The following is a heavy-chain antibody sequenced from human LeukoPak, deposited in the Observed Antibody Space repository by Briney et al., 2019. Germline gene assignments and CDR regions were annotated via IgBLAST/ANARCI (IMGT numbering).Heavy chain of an antibody. Sequence: GGSLRLSCAASGFTFSSYWMSWVRQAPGKGLEWVANIKQDGSEKYYVDSVKGRFTISRDNAKNSLYLQTNSLRAEDTAVYYCARDPHWNDVPYFDYWGQGTLVTVSS. CDR2: IKQDGSEK. V-gene: IGHV3-7*01. J-gene: IGHJ4*02. CDR3: ARDPHWNDVPYFDY. D-gene: IGHD1-1*01. CDR1: GFTFSSYW.